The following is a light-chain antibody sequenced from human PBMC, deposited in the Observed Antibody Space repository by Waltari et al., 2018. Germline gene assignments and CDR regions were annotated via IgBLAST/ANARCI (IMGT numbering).Light chain of an antibody. Sequence: NFMLTQPQSVSESPGKTVTISCTRSGGSIASDYVQWYQQRPGSAPSVVIYEDNQRPSGVPARFSGSIDSSSNSASLVISGLRTEDEADYYCQSYDSTYNVFGSGTRVTVL. CDR1: GGSIASDY. CDR3: QSYDSTYNV. V-gene: IGLV6-57*03. J-gene: IGLJ6*01. CDR2: EDN.